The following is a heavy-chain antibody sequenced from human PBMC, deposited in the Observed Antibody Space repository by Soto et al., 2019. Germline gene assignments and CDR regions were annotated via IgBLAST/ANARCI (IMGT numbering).Heavy chain of an antibody. Sequence: GSLRVSWTAARFTLSNAWMSWVRQAPGKGLELVGRIRSKTDGGTTNYGAPVKDRFTISRDDSKNTLYLQINSLKTEDSAVYYWTTETADYISMEPYWGQGTLVTVSS. CDR1: RFTLSNAW. D-gene: IGHD3-16*01. CDR2: IRSKTDGGTT. J-gene: IGHJ4*02. V-gene: IGHV3-15*01. CDR3: TTETADYISMEPY.